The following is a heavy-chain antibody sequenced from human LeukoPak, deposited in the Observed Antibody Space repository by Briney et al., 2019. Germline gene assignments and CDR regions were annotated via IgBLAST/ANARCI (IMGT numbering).Heavy chain of an antibody. J-gene: IGHJ4*02. V-gene: IGHV3-30*04. D-gene: IGHD5-24*01. CDR3: ARDRMAAY. CDR2: ISYDGSNK. Sequence: GRSLRLSCAASGFTFSSYAMHWVRQAPGKGLEWVAVISYDGSNKYYADSVKGRFTISRDNSKNTLYLQMNSLRAEHTAVYYCARDRMAAYWGQGTLVTVSS. CDR1: GFTFSSYA.